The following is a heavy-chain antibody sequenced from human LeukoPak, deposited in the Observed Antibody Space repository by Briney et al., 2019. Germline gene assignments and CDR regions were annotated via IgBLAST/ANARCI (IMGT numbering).Heavy chain of an antibody. Sequence: GRTLRLSCAASGFTFRSYSMNCVRQAPGKGLEWVSSISISSIYIYYADSVKGRFTISRDNPKNSLYLQMNSLRAEDTAVYYCARDGMYCSSTSCYWGDKYYYYGMDVWGKGTTVTVSS. CDR3: ARDGMYCSSTSCYWGDKYYYYGMDV. V-gene: IGHV3-21*01. CDR2: ISISSIYI. D-gene: IGHD2-2*01. J-gene: IGHJ6*04. CDR1: GFTFRSYS.